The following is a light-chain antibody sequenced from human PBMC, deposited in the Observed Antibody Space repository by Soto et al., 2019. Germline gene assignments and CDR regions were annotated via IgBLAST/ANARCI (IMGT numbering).Light chain of an antibody. CDR2: ESS. Sequence: IQMTQSPSSLSSSVGDRVTMTCRASQGIRSDLAWYQQKAGKAPKLLIFESSTLQSGVPSRFSGSVSGTDGTITISRLKTEDGATYDCLQLYNYSGAFGQGTKVDIK. J-gene: IGKJ1*01. CDR3: LQLYNYSGA. CDR1: QGIRSD. V-gene: IGKV1-6*01.